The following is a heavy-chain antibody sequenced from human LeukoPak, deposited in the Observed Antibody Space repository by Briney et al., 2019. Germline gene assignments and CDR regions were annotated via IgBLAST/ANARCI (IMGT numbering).Heavy chain of an antibody. D-gene: IGHD3-22*01. J-gene: IGHJ4*02. CDR3: AKEGYYYYFDY. V-gene: IGHV3-43*01. CDR2: ISWDGGST. Sequence: GGSLRLSCAASGFTFDDYTMHWVRRAPGKGLEWVSLISWDGGSTYYADSVKGRFTISRDNSKNSLYLQMNSLRTEDTALYYCAKEGYYYYFDYWGQGTLVTVSS. CDR1: GFTFDDYT.